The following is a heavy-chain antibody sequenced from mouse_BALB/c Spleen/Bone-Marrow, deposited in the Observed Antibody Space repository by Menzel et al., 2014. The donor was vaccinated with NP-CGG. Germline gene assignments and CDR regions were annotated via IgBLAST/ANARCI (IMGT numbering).Heavy chain of an antibody. CDR3: ARGACYGNCFDY. V-gene: IGHV1-54*01. CDR1: GYAFTNYL. CDR2: INPGSGGT. J-gene: IGHJ2*01. D-gene: IGHD2-10*01. Sequence: QVQLQQSGAELVRPGTSVKVSCKASGYAFTNYLIEWVKQRPGQGLEWIGVINPGSGGTNYNEKFKGKATLTADKSSSTACMQLSGVASDDSGVYFCARGACYGNCFDYWGRGTTLAVSS.